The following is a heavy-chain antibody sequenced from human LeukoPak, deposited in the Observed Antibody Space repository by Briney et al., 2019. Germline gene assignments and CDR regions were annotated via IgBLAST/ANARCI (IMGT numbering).Heavy chain of an antibody. V-gene: IGHV4-38-2*02. CDR1: GGSISRGYY. J-gene: IGHJ4*02. CDR2: IYHSGST. Sequence: SETLSLTCTVTGGSISRGYYWGWIRQPPGKGLEWIGSIYHSGSTYYNPSLKSRVTISVDTSKNQFSLKLSSVTAADTAVYYCARDPFITMVRGVIIDYWGQGTLVTVSS. D-gene: IGHD3-10*01. CDR3: ARDPFITMVRGVIIDY.